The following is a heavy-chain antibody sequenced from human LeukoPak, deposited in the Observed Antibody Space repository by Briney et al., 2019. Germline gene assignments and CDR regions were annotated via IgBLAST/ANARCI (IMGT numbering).Heavy chain of an antibody. Sequence: ASVKVSCKASGYTFTGYYMHWVRQAPGQGLEWMGRVNPNSGGTNYAQKFQGRVTMTRDTSISTAYMELSRLRSDDTAVYYCARAEPKSYNWNYGDYWGQGILVTVSS. CDR1: GYTFTGYY. CDR3: ARAEPKSYNWNYGDY. D-gene: IGHD1-20*01. CDR2: VNPNSGGT. V-gene: IGHV1-2*06. J-gene: IGHJ4*02.